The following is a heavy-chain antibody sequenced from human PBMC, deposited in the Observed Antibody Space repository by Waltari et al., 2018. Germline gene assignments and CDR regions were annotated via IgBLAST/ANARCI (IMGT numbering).Heavy chain of an antibody. D-gene: IGHD2-21*01. CDR3: ARDTGALWMDV. V-gene: IGHV1-46*01. CDR1: EYTFPSSY. J-gene: IGHJ6*02. Sequence: VQLVQYGAEVKKPGASVTISCKTSEYTFPSSYIHWVRQAPGQGLEWMGIINPSGGSTIYAQKFQGRVTMTRDTSTSTVYMELSSLRSEDTAVYYCARDTGALWMDVWGQGTTVTVSS. CDR2: INPSGGST.